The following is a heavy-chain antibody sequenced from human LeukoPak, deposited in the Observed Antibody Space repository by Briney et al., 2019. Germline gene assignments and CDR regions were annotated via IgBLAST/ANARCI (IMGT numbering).Heavy chain of an antibody. CDR1: GYTFTSYY. V-gene: IGHV1-46*01. CDR3: ARGDIVVVPTHYYYYMDV. J-gene: IGHJ6*03. Sequence: ASVKVSCKASGYTFTSYYMHWVRQAPGQGLEWMGIMNPSGGSTSYAQKFQGRVTMTRDTSTSTVYMELSSLRSEDTAVYYCARGDIVVVPTHYYYYMDVWGKGTTVTVSS. D-gene: IGHD2-2*01. CDR2: MNPSGGST.